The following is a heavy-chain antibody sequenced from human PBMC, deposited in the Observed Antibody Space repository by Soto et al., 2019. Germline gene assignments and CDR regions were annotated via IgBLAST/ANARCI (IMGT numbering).Heavy chain of an antibody. CDR3: VRDDRWAFDF. CDR2: ISIGSGSI. CDR1: GFSFSNYA. V-gene: IGHV3-48*02. Sequence: EVQLVESGGGLVQPGGSRRVSCAASGFSFSNYAMNWVRQAPGKGLEWVSYISIGSGSIFYADSVKGRFTISRDDAKNSLYMQMNTRGNEDTAGYYCVRDDRWAFDFWGQGTMVPVSS. D-gene: IGHD3-22*01. J-gene: IGHJ3*01.